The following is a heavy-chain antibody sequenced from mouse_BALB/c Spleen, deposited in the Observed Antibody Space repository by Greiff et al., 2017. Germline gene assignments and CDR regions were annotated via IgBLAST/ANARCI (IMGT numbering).Heavy chain of an antibody. Sequence: EVQLQESGPELVKPGASVKISCKASGYSFTGYFMNWVKQSHGKSLEWIGRINPYNGDTFYNQKFKGKATLTLDTYSSTAYMQLSSLTSEDSAVYFCSRSRDGHCFAYWGQGTLVTVSA. CDR1: GYSFTGYF. V-gene: IGHV1-20*01. J-gene: IGHJ3*01. D-gene: IGHD2-3*01. CDR3: SRSRDGHCFAY. CDR2: INPYNGDT.